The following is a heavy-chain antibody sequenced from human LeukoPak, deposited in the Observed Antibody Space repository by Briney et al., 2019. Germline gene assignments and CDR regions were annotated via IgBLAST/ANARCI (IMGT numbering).Heavy chain of an antibody. Sequence: ASVKVSCKASGYTFTSYGISWVRQAPGQGLERMGWISAYNDNTNYAQKLQGRVTMTTDTSTSTAYMELRSLRSDDTAVYYCARDSGTIPGATDDYWGQGTLVTVSS. J-gene: IGHJ4*02. CDR1: GYTFTSYG. CDR3: ARDSGTIPGATDDY. D-gene: IGHD1-26*01. V-gene: IGHV1-18*01. CDR2: ISAYNDNT.